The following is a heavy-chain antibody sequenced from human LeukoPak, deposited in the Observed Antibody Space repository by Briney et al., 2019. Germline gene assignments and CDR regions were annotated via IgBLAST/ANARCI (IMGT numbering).Heavy chain of an antibody. J-gene: IGHJ4*02. CDR2: IKQDGSEK. CDR3: AREGRTWFRSSWYDY. D-gene: IGHD6-13*01. CDR1: GFTFSDYW. Sequence: SGGSLRLSCAGFGFTFSDYWMSWVRQTPGKGLEWVASIKQDGSEKYYVDSVKGRFTISRDNAKNSLSLQMSSLRVADTAVYYCAREGRTWFRSSWYDYWGPGTLVTVSS. V-gene: IGHV3-7*01.